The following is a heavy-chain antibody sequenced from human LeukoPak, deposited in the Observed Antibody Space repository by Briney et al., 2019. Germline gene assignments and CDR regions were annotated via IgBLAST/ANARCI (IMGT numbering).Heavy chain of an antibody. J-gene: IGHJ5*02. D-gene: IGHD3-22*01. CDR3: ARDKKVITSKVWFDP. V-gene: IGHV1-18*01. Sequence: GASVKVSCKASGYTFTSYDINWVRQATGQGLEWMGWMNPNSGNTNYAQKLQGRVTMTTDTSTSTAYMELRSLRSDDTAVYYCARDKKVITSKVWFDPWGQGALVTVSS. CDR1: GYTFTSYD. CDR2: MNPNSGNT.